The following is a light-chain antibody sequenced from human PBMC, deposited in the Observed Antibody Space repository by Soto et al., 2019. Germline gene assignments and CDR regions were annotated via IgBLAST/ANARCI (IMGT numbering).Light chain of an antibody. CDR3: QQRSNWPLIT. J-gene: IGKJ5*01. CDR2: RVS. Sequence: EVVLTQSPGTLSLSPGEGATLSCRASQSVSNRYFAWYQQKPGQAPRLLIYRVSSRATGIPDRFSGSGSGTDFTLTISRLEPEDFAVYYCQQRSNWPLITFGQGTRLEIK. CDR1: QSVSNRY. V-gene: IGKV3D-20*02.